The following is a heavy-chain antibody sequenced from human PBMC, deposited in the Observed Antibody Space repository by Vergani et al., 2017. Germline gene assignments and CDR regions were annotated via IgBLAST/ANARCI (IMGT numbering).Heavy chain of an antibody. D-gene: IGHD3-3*01. CDR1: GFTFSSYS. CDR3: ARAYYDLWSGYYGESFDY. CDR2: ISSSSSYI. Sequence: EVQLVESGGGLVKPGGSLRLSCAASGFTFSSYSMNWVRQAPGKGLEWVSSISSSSSYIYYADSVKGRFTISRDNAKNSLYLQMNSLRAEDTAVYYCARAYYDLWSGYYGESFDYWGQGTLVTVSS. J-gene: IGHJ4*02. V-gene: IGHV3-21*01.